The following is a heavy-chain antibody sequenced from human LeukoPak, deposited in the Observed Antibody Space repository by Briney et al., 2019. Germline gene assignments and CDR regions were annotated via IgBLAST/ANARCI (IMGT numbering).Heavy chain of an antibody. Sequence: GASVKVSCKASGYTFTGYYMHWVRQAPGQGLEWMGWINPNSGGTNYAQKFRGRVTMTRDTSISTAYMELSRLRSDDTAVYYCARGVYGGNLFFAFDIWGQGTMVTVSS. V-gene: IGHV1-2*02. CDR1: GYTFTGYY. J-gene: IGHJ3*02. CDR2: INPNSGGT. CDR3: ARGVYGGNLFFAFDI. D-gene: IGHD4-23*01.